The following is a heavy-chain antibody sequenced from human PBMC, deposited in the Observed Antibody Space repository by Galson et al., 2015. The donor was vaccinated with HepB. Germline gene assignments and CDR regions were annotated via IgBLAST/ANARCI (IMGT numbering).Heavy chain of an antibody. D-gene: IGHD6-19*01. Sequence: SLRLSCAASGFTFSDYYMSWIRQAPGKGLEWVSYISGTSDYSNYADSVKGRFTISRDNAKNSLYLQMNSLRAGDTAVYYCATYRRRLVGAWGQGTLVTVSS. J-gene: IGHJ5*02. V-gene: IGHV3-11*03. CDR2: ISGTSDYS. CDR3: ATYRRRLVGA. CDR1: GFTFSDYY.